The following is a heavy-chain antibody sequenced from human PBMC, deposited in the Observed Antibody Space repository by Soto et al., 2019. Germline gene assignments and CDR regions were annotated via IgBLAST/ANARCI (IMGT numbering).Heavy chain of an antibody. Sequence: ASVKVSCKASGYTFTSYGISWVRQAPGQGLEWMGWISAYNGNTNYAQKLQGRVTMTTDTSTSTAYMELRSLRSDDTAVYYCARDCSSTRLYYYYYYYMDVWGKGTTVTVSS. V-gene: IGHV1-18*01. CDR3: ARDCSSTRLYYYYYYYMDV. CDR1: GYTFTSYG. J-gene: IGHJ6*03. D-gene: IGHD2-2*01. CDR2: ISAYNGNT.